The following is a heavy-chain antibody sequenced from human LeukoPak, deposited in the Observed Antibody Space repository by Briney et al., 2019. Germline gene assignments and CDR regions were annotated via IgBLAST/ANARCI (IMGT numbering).Heavy chain of an antibody. V-gene: IGHV3-30-3*01. J-gene: IGHJ3*02. CDR3: ARANYYYDSSGYPPDAFDI. CDR1: GFTFSSYA. CDR2: ISYDGSNK. Sequence: GGSLRLSCAASGFTFSSYAMSWVRQAPGKGLEWVAVISYDGSNKYYADSVKGRFTISRDNSKNTLYLQMNSLRAEDTAVYYCARANYYYDSSGYPPDAFDIWGQGTMVTVSS. D-gene: IGHD3-22*01.